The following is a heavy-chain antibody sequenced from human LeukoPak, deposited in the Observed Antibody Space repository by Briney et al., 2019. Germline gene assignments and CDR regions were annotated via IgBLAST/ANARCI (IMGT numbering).Heavy chain of an antibody. CDR2: IYHTGST. Sequence: PSETLSLTCTVSGYSISSDYYWGWIRQPPGKGLEWIGTIYHTGSTYYNPSLKSRVTISVDTSKNQFSLKMTSMTAADTAIYYCWLEKVVAAYFDSWGQGTLVTVSS. J-gene: IGHJ4*02. V-gene: IGHV4-38-2*02. CDR3: WLEKVVAAYFDS. D-gene: IGHD2-15*01. CDR1: GYSISSDYY.